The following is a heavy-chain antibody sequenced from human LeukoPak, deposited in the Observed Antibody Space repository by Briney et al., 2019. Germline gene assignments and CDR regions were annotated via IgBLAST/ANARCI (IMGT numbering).Heavy chain of an antibody. CDR3: TAQSSTISLPYY. J-gene: IGHJ4*02. D-gene: IGHD5-24*01. V-gene: IGHV3-15*01. Sequence: GGSLRLSCAASGSTFSNAWMSWVRQAPGKGLEWVGRIKSKTDGGTTDYAAPVKGRFTISRDDSKNTLYLQMNSLKTEDTAVYYCTAQSSTISLPYYWGQGTLVTVSS. CDR1: GSTFSNAW. CDR2: IKSKTDGGTT.